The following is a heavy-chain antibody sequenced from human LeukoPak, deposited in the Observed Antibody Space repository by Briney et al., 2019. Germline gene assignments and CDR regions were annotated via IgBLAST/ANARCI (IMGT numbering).Heavy chain of an antibody. CDR1: GFTFSSYA. D-gene: IGHD2-15*01. CDR3: EREVAHGDFDY. Sequence: QPGRSLRLSCAASGFTFSSYAMNWVRQAPGKGLEWVSYISSSGSTIYYADSVKGRFTISRDNAKNSLYLQMNSLRAEDTAVYYCEREVAHGDFDYWGQGTLVTVSS. V-gene: IGHV3-48*03. J-gene: IGHJ4*02. CDR2: ISSSGSTI.